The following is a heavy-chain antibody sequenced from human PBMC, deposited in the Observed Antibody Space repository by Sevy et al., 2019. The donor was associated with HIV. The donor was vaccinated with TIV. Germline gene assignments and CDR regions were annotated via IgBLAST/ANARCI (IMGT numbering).Heavy chain of an antibody. CDR2: ISGSGGST. CDR3: AKDLAYGSGTGAFDI. Sequence: GGSLRLSCAASGFTFSSYAMSWVRQAPGKGLEWVSAISGSGGSTYYADSVKGRFTISRDNSKNTLYLQMNSLRAEDTAVHYCAKDLAYGSGTGAFDIWGQGTMVTVSS. J-gene: IGHJ3*02. CDR1: GFTFSSYA. V-gene: IGHV3-23*01. D-gene: IGHD3-10*01.